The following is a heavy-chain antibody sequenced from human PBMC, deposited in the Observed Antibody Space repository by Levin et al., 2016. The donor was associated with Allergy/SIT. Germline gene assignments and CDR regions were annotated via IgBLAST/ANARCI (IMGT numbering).Heavy chain of an antibody. CDR3: ARVYHGYGDYFDY. Sequence: GGSLRLSCAASGFTFSSYWMNWVRQAPGKGLEWVSSISSSSSYIYYADSVKGRFTISRDNAKNSLYLQMNSLRAEDTAVYYCARVYHGYGDYFDYWGQGTLVTVSS. CDR1: GFTFSSYW. D-gene: IGHD4-17*01. CDR2: ISSSSSYI. J-gene: IGHJ4*02. V-gene: IGHV3-21*01.